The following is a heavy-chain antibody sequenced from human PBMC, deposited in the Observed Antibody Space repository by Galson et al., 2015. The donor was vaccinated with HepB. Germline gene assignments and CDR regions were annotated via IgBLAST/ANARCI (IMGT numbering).Heavy chain of an antibody. Sequence: SLRLSCAASGFRFSEYSMNWVRQAPGEGLEWVSYITSTSTNINYVDSVRGRFTISRDNAKNSLFLQMNSLRDEDTAMYYCARGGWLGICKYWGQGTLVTVSS. D-gene: IGHD5-12*01. CDR2: ITSTSTNI. CDR1: GFRFSEYS. J-gene: IGHJ4*02. V-gene: IGHV3-48*02. CDR3: ARGGWLGICKY.